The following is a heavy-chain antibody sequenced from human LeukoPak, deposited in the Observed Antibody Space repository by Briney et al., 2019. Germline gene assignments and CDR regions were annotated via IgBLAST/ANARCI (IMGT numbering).Heavy chain of an antibody. V-gene: IGHV1-24*01. Sequence: ASVKVSCKVSGYTLTELSMHWVRQAPGKGLEWMGGFDPEDGETIYAQKFQGRVTMTEDTSTDTAYMELSSLRSEDTAVYYCATDPLGQYDSSGYCFDYWGRGTLVTVSS. CDR3: ATDPLGQYDSSGYCFDY. CDR1: GYTLTELS. CDR2: FDPEDGET. D-gene: IGHD3-22*01. J-gene: IGHJ4*02.